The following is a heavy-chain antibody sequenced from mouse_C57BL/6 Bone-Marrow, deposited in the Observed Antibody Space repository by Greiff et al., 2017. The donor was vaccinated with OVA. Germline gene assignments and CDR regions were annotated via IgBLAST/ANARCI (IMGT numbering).Heavy chain of an antibody. Sequence: EVMLVESGAGLVKPGGSLKLSCAASGFTFSSYAMSWVRQTPEKRLEWVAYISSGGDYIYYADNVKGRFTISRDNARNTLYLQMSSLKSEDTAMYYGTSLLDAIDYWGQGTSVTVSS. J-gene: IGHJ4*01. CDR3: TSLLDAIDY. D-gene: IGHD2-1*01. CDR1: GFTFSSYA. V-gene: IGHV5-9-1*02. CDR2: ISSGGDYI.